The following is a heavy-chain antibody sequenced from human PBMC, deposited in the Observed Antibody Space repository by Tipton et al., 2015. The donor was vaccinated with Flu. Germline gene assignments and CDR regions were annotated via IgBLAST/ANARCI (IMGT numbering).Heavy chain of an antibody. V-gene: IGHV4-4*07. CDR1: DGSISSFY. Sequence: GLVKPSETLSLTCTVSDGSISSFYWSWIRQPVGKGLEWIGRIYSSGNTNYNPSLRDRVTMSLDRSSNRFSLKLSSATAADTALYYCASVDTSMLRHAFDIWGRGTMVTVSS. CDR3: ASVDTSMLRHAFDI. J-gene: IGHJ3*02. D-gene: IGHD5-18*01. CDR2: IYSSGNT.